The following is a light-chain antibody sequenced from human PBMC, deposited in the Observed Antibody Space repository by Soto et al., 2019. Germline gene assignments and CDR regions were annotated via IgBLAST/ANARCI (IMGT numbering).Light chain of an antibody. V-gene: IGLV2-23*01. CDR3: CSYSTSGTFV. CDR2: EGS. Sequence: QSALTQPASVSGSPGQSITISCTGTSSDIGSYNLVSWYQHHPGKAPKLMIYEGSKRPSGVSNRFSGSKSGNTAPLTISGLQAEDEADYYCCSYSTSGTFVFGSGTKVTVL. CDR1: SSDIGSYNL. J-gene: IGLJ1*01.